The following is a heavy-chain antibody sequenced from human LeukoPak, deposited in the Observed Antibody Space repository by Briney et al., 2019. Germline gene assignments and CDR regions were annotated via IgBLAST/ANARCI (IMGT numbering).Heavy chain of an antibody. CDR1: GGSFSGYY. D-gene: IGHD4-17*01. CDR3: ARGIYADPEGSY. Sequence: SETLSLTCAVYGGSFSGYYWTWIRQPPGKGLEWIGEINHSGSTNYNPSLKSRVTISVDTSKKQFSLKLSSVTAADTALYYCARGIYADPEGSYWGQGTLVTVSS. J-gene: IGHJ4*02. V-gene: IGHV4-34*01. CDR2: INHSGST.